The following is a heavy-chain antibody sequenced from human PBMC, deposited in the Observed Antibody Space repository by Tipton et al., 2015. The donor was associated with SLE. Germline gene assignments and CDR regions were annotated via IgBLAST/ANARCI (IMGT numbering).Heavy chain of an antibody. CDR1: PGSVDGYY. J-gene: IGHJ5*02. V-gene: IGHV4-34*01. CDR3: ARRADDYSNWFDP. Sequence: GLVKPSETLSLTCAVYPGSVDGYYWSWIRQPPGKGLEWLGEINHGGYTNYNPSLKSRVTISVDTSNNQFSLKLNSMTAADTAVYYCARRADDYSNWFDPWGQGTQVSVSS. CDR2: INHGGYT. D-gene: IGHD4-11*01.